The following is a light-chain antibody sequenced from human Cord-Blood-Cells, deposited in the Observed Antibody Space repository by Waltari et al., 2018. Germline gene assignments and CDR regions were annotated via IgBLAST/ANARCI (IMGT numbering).Light chain of an antibody. CDR2: DVS. J-gene: IGLJ3*02. CDR3: CSYAGSYTLWV. CDR1: SSDVGGYNY. Sequence: QSALTQPRSVSGSPGQSVTISCTGTSSDVGGYNYVSWYQQHPGKAPKLMIYDVSKRPSGVPDRFSGSKSGNPASLTISGLQAEDEADYYCCSYAGSYTLWVFGGGTKLTVL. V-gene: IGLV2-11*01.